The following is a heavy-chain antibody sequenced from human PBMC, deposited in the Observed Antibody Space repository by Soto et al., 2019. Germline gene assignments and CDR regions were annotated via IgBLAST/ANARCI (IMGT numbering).Heavy chain of an antibody. V-gene: IGHV4-4*07. CDR2: LYATGTT. Sequence: QVQLQESGPGLVKPSETLSLTCTVSGASISGFYWSWIRKSPGKGLEWIWRLYATGTTDYNPSLKSRVMMSVDTSKKQFSQKLRSVTAADTAVYYCVRDGTKTLRDWFDPWGQGLSVTVSS. J-gene: IGHJ5*02. CDR1: GASISGFY. D-gene: IGHD1-1*01. CDR3: VRDGTKTLRDWFDP.